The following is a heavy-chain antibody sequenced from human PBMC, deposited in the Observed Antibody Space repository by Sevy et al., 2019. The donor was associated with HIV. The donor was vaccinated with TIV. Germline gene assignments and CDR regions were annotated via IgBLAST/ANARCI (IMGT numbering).Heavy chain of an antibody. CDR3: ARGPNFWSGYYTSYYYYYMDV. V-gene: IGHV4-34*01. CDR1: GGSFSGYY. Sequence: SETLSLTCAVYGGSFSGYYWSWICQPPGKGLEWIGEINHSGSTNYNPSLKSRVTISVDTSKNQFSLKLSSVTAADTAVYYCARGPNFWSGYYTSYYYYYMDVWGKGTTVTVSS. D-gene: IGHD3-3*01. CDR2: INHSGST. J-gene: IGHJ6*03.